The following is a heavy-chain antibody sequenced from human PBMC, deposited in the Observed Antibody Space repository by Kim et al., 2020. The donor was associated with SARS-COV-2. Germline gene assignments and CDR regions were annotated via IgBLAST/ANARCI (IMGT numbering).Heavy chain of an antibody. CDR3: AHIRGSGTTRFQSYHYYMDF. Sequence: SGPTLVKPTQTLTLTCTFSGFSLSTRGMYVSWIRQHPGKALEWLARIDWDDDKYYNTSLKTRLTISKDTSKNQVVLTMTNMDPVDTATYYCAHIRGSGTTRFQSYHYYMDFCGNGTPFTLSS. D-gene: IGHD1-7*01. V-gene: IGHV2-70*12. CDR2: IDWDDDK. CDR1: GFSLSTRGMY. J-gene: IGHJ6*03.